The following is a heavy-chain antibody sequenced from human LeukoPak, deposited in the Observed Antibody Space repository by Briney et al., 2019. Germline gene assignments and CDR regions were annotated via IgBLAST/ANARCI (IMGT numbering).Heavy chain of an antibody. D-gene: IGHD3-16*01. J-gene: IGHJ4*02. CDR3: ARDSSLGGGY. V-gene: IGHV3-21*01. Sequence: GGSLRLSCAASGFTFSSYSMNWVRQAPGKGLEWVSSISGSSSYIYYADSVKGRFTISRDNAKNSLYLQMNSLRAEDTAVYYCARDSSLGGGYWDQGTLVTVSS. CDR1: GFTFSSYS. CDR2: ISGSSSYI.